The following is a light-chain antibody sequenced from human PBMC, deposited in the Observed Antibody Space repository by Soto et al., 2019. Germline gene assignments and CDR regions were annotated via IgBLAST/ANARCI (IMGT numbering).Light chain of an antibody. CDR2: DNN. CDR3: GTWDSSLSAYV. Sequence: QSVLTQPPSASGTPGQRVTMSCSGRSSNIGDNYIYWYQKLPGAAPRLLIYDNNKRPSGIPDRFSGSKSGTSATLGITGLQTGDEAGYYCGTWDSSLSAYVFGTGTKLTVL. J-gene: IGLJ1*01. CDR1: SSNIGDNY. V-gene: IGLV1-51*01.